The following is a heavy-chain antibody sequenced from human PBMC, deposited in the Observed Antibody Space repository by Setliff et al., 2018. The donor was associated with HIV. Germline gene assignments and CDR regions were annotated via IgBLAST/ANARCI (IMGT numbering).Heavy chain of an antibody. V-gene: IGHV4-59*11. CDR2: IHYSGST. D-gene: IGHD3-22*01. CDR3: ARGHYPYDSSGYYYDAFDI. Sequence: SETLSLTCTVSGGSISSHYWSWIRQPPGKRLEWIGYIHYSGSTNYNPSLKSRVTISGDTSKNQFSLKLSSVTAADTAVYYCARGHYPYDSSGYYYDAFDIWGQGTMVTV. J-gene: IGHJ3*02. CDR1: GGSISSHY.